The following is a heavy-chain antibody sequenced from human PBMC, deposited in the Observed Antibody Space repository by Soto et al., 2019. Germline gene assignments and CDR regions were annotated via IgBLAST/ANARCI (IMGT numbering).Heavy chain of an antibody. D-gene: IGHD1-7*01. CDR1: GYTFTSYY. CDR2: INPSGGNT. V-gene: IGHV1-46*01. J-gene: IGHJ6*02. Sequence: QVQLVQSGAEVKKPGASVKVSCKASGYTFTSYYMHWVRQAPGQGLEWMGIINPSGGNTSYAQKFQGRVTMTRDTSTSTVYMELSSLRSEDTAVYYCASGAGTTRYYYYGMDVWGQGTTVTVSS. CDR3: ASGAGTTRYYYYGMDV.